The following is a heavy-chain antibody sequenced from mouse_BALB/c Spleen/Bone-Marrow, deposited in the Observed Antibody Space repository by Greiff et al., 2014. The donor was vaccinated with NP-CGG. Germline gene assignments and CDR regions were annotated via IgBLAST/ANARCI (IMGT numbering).Heavy chain of an antibody. Sequence: VQVVESRPGLVAPSQSLSITCTVSGFSLTNFDVSWIRQPPEKGLEWLGVIWTGGGTNYNSAFMSRLSISKDNSKSQVLLKMNSLQTDDAAIYYCVREGDYGNFAYWGQGTLVTVSA. J-gene: IGHJ3*01. CDR3: VREGDYGNFAY. CDR2: IWTGGGT. CDR1: GFSLTNFD. V-gene: IGHV2-9-2*01. D-gene: IGHD2-1*01.